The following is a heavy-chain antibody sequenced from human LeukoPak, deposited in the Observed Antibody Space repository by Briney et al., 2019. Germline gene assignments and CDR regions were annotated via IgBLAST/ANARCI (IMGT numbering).Heavy chain of an antibody. Sequence: SETLSLTCTVSDGSISSYYWNWIRQPPGKGLEWIGFINDSGSTNYNPSLYSRHTISVDTSKNQFSLKLTSVTAADTAVYYCARDRRGYGSFDSWGQGTLVTVSS. J-gene: IGHJ4*02. V-gene: IGHV4-59*01. D-gene: IGHD5-18*01. CDR2: INDSGST. CDR3: ARDRRGYGSFDS. CDR1: DGSISSYY.